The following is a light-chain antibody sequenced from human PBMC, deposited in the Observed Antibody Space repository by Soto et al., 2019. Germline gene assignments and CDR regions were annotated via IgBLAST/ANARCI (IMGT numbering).Light chain of an antibody. V-gene: IGLV2-14*01. Sequence: QSALTQPASVSGSPGQSITISCTGTSSDIGDYDYVSWYQHLPGKAPKLLIFDVTHRPSGVSDRFSGSRSGNTASLTISGLQPDDEGDYFCVSYTDTDTLVFGTGTKVTVL. CDR3: VSYTDTDTLV. J-gene: IGLJ1*01. CDR1: SSDIGDYDY. CDR2: DVT.